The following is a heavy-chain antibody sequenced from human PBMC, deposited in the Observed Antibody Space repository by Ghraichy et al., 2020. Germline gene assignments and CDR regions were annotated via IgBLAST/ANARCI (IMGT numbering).Heavy chain of an antibody. D-gene: IGHD4-11*01. Sequence: GGSLRLSCAVSGFTCWTYSMNWVRQAPGKGLEWVSSIGISSINIDYADSVKGRYTISRDNVKNLVYLQMNSLRADDTAVYYCAREAPYGNNSGVFDYWGQGTLVTVSS. J-gene: IGHJ4*02. V-gene: IGHV3-21*01. CDR1: GFTCWTYS. CDR3: AREAPYGNNSGVFDY. CDR2: IGISSINI.